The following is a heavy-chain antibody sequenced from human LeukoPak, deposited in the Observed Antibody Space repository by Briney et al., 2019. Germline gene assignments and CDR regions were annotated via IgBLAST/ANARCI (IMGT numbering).Heavy chain of an antibody. Sequence: GGSLRLSCAASGFTFSSYWMSWVRQAPGKGLGWVANIKQDGSEKYYVDSVKGRFTISRDNAKNSLYLQMNSLRAEDTAVYYCARDGGITMVRTPIGYWGQGTLVTVSS. J-gene: IGHJ4*02. CDR3: ARDGGITMVRTPIGY. CDR2: IKQDGSEK. V-gene: IGHV3-7*01. D-gene: IGHD3-10*01. CDR1: GFTFSSYW.